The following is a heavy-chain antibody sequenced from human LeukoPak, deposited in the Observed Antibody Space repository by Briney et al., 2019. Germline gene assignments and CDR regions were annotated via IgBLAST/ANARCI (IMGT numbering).Heavy chain of an antibody. CDR2: IYYSGST. J-gene: IGHJ4*02. V-gene: IGHV4-39*07. CDR1: GDSISSGGGYY. CDR3: ARCGGDLFCYFDY. D-gene: IGHD2-21*01. Sequence: PSETLSLTCTVSGDSISSGGGYYWSWIRQPPGKGLEWIGSIYYSGSTYYNPSLKSRVTISVDTSKNQFSLKLSSVTAADTAVYYCARCGGDLFCYFDYRGQGTLVTVSS.